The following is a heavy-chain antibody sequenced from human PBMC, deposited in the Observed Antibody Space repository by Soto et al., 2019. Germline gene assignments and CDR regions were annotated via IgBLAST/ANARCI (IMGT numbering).Heavy chain of an antibody. CDR3: ARFQRKTKSPAPDY. CDR2: IYYSGST. J-gene: IGHJ4*02. CDR1: GGSVSSGSYY. D-gene: IGHD1-7*01. Sequence: LSLTCTVSGGSVSSGSYYWSWSRQPPGNGLEWIGYIYYSGSTNYNPSLKSRVTISVDTSKNKFSLKVSSVNAADTAVYYCARFQRKTKSPAPDYWGQGTLVTVSS. V-gene: IGHV4-61*01.